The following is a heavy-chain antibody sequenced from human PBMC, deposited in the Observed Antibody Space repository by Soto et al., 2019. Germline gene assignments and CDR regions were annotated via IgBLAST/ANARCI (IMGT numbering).Heavy chain of an antibody. V-gene: IGHV1-3*01. Sequence: ASVKVSCKASGYTFISYAIHWVCQAPGQRLEWMGWINAGNGNTKYSQKFQGRVTITRDTSASTAYMELTSLRSEDTAVYYCARELQGLYYFDYWGQGTLVTVSS. D-gene: IGHD2-15*01. J-gene: IGHJ4*02. CDR3: ARELQGLYYFDY. CDR1: GYTFISYA. CDR2: INAGNGNT.